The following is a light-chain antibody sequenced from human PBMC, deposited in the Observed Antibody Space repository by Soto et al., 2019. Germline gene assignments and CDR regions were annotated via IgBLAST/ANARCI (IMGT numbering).Light chain of an antibody. CDR3: AAWDDSLSGPV. Sequence: QSVLTQPPSASGTPGQRVTISCSGSSSNIGSNYVYWYQQLPGTAPKLLIYRNNHRPSGVPGRCSGSKSGTSASLAISGLRSEDEADYYCAAWDDSLSGPVFGGGTKLTVL. V-gene: IGLV1-47*01. CDR2: RNN. CDR1: SSNIGSNY. J-gene: IGLJ2*01.